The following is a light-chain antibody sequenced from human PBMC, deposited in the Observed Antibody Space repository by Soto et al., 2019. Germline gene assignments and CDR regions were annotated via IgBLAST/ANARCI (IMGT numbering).Light chain of an antibody. Sequence: DIQMTQSPSSLSASVGDRVTLTCRATQSISKYLNWYQQKPGKAPNLLIYSTSTLQSGVPSRFSGSGSGTDFTLTISSLQPEDFATYYCQQNYSTPRTFGQGTKVDIK. CDR1: QSISKY. CDR2: STS. V-gene: IGKV1-39*01. J-gene: IGKJ1*01. CDR3: QQNYSTPRT.